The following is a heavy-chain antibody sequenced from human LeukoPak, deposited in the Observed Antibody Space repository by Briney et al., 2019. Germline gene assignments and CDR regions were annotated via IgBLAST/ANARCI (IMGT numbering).Heavy chain of an antibody. D-gene: IGHD6-13*01. CDR2: IYYSGST. Sequence: PSETLSLTCTVSGGSISSSSYYWGWIRQPPGKGLEWIGSIYYSGSTYYNPSLKSRVTISVDTSKNQFSLKLSSVTAADTAVYYCARAGSSSQLGDWGQGALVTVSS. V-gene: IGHV4-39*07. J-gene: IGHJ4*02. CDR3: ARAGSSSQLGD. CDR1: GGSISSSSYY.